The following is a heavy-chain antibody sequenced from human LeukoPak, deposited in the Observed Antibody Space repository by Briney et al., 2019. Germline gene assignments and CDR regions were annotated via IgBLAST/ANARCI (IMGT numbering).Heavy chain of an antibody. D-gene: IGHD1-26*01. J-gene: IGHJ4*02. CDR3: ARDPSAWEPNPGY. CDR1: GYTFTSYY. CDR2: INPSGGST. V-gene: IGHV1-46*01. Sequence: GASVKFSCKASGYTFTSYYMHWVRQAPGQGLEWMGIINPSGGSTSYAQKFQGRVTMTRDTSTSKAYMELRSLRSDDTAVYYCARDPSAWEPNPGYWGQGTLVTVSS.